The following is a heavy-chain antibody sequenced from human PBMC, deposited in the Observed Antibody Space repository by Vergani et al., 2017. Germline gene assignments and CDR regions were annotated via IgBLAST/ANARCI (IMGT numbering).Heavy chain of an antibody. V-gene: IGHV1-18*01. D-gene: IGHD2-2*02. J-gene: IGHJ1*01. Sequence: QVQLVQSGAEVKKPGASVKVSCKASGYTFTSCGISWVRQAPGQGLEWMGWISAYNGNTNYAQKLQGRVTMTTDTSTSTAYMELRSLRSDDTAVYYCARDLCIVVVPAAIPDTQYFQHWGQGTLVTVSS. CDR3: ARDLCIVVVPAAIPDTQYFQH. CDR1: GYTFTSCG. CDR2: ISAYNGNT.